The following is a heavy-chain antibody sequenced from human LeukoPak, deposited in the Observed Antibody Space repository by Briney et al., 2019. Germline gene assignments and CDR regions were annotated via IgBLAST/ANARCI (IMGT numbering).Heavy chain of an antibody. CDR3: AKGGPYDWNFDY. D-gene: IGHD1-1*01. CDR2: ISGSGGST. V-gene: IGHV3-23*01. Sequence: GGSLRLSCAASGFTFSSYEMNWVRQAPGKGLEWVSAISGSGGSTYYADSVKGRFTISRDNSKNTLYLQMNSLRAEDTAVYYCAKGGPYDWNFDYWGQGTLVTVSS. CDR1: GFTFSSYE. J-gene: IGHJ4*02.